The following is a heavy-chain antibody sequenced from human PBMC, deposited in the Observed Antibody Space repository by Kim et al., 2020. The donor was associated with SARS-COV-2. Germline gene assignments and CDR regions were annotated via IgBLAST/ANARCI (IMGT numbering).Heavy chain of an antibody. CDR1: GYTFTGYY. V-gene: IGHV1-2*02. D-gene: IGHD3-9*01. CDR3: ARYADYDILTGFYYYGMDV. CDR2: INPNSGGT. J-gene: IGHJ6*02. Sequence: ASVKVSCKASGYTFTGYYMHWVRQAPGQGLEWMGWINPNSGGTNYAQKFQGRVTMTRDTSISTAYMELSRLRSDDTAVYYCARYADYDILTGFYYYGMDVWGHGTTGTVSS.